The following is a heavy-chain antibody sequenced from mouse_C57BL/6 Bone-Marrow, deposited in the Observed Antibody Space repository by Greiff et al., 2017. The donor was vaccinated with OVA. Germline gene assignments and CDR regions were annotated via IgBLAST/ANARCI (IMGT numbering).Heavy chain of an antibody. V-gene: IGHV14-4*01. CDR2: IDPENGDT. Sequence: VQLKQSGAELVRPGASVKLSCTASGFNIKDDYMHWVKQRPEQGLEWIGWIDPENGDTEYASKFQGKATITADTSSNTAYLQLSSLTSEDTAVYYCTTNPGYAMGYWGQGTSVTVSS. J-gene: IGHJ4*01. CDR1: GFNIKDDY. CDR3: TTNPGYAMGY.